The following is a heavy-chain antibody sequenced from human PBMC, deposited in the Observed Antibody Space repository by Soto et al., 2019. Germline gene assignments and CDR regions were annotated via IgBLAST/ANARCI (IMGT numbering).Heavy chain of an antibody. D-gene: IGHD2-15*01. Sequence: QVQLQQWGAGLLKSSETLSLTCAVYGGSFSGYFWSWIRQPPGKGLDWIGEINHSGITNYNPSLKSRVTISVDTSMNQFSLKLSSVTAADTSVYYCARAGRDGYSARTYYFDYWGQGTLVTVSS. CDR3: ARAGRDGYSARTYYFDY. V-gene: IGHV4-34*01. J-gene: IGHJ4*02. CDR1: GGSFSGYF. CDR2: INHSGIT.